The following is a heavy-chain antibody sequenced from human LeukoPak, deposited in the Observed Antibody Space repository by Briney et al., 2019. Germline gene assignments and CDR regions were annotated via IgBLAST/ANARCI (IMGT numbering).Heavy chain of an antibody. Sequence: SETLSLTCTVSGGSISSGGYYWSWIRQHPGKGLEWIGYIYYSGSTCYNPSLKSRVTISVDTSKNQFSLKLSSVTAADTAVYYCARGIVVKPSANWFDPWGQGTPVTVSS. CDR1: GGSISSGGYY. CDR2: IYYSGST. D-gene: IGHD2-2*01. V-gene: IGHV4-31*03. J-gene: IGHJ5*02. CDR3: ARGIVVKPSANWFDP.